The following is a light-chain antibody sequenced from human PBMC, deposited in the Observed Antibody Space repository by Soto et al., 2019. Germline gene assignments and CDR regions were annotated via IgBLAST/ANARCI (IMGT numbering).Light chain of an antibody. CDR3: SSYLHYNSEV. CDR1: STDVGSYNY. Sequence: QSALTQPPSASGSPGQSVTISCTGTSTDVGSYNYVSWYQRHPGKAPKLIIYEVNKRPSGVPDRFSGSKSGNTASLTVSGLQAEDEADYYCSSYLHYNSEVIGTRTTVIFL. J-gene: IGLJ1*01. V-gene: IGLV2-8*01. CDR2: EVN.